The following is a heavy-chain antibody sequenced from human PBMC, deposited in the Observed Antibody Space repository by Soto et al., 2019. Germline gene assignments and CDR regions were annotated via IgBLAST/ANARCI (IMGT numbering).Heavy chain of an antibody. CDR1: GGTFGDYG. Sequence: QMHLVQSGPEVRKPGSSVKVSCKASGGTFGDYGIDWVRQAPGHGLEWMGGILPVFRTPGNAQKFEGRVSLAVDEVTKTAFMELNGLRPEDTATYYCARDEGEGGMDVWGQGTTVIVSS. CDR2: ILPVFRTP. D-gene: IGHD3-16*01. V-gene: IGHV1-69*01. CDR3: ARDEGEGGMDV. J-gene: IGHJ6*02.